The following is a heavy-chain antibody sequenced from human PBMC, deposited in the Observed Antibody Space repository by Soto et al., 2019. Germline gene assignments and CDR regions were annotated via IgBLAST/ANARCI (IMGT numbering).Heavy chain of an antibody. Sequence: SETLSLTCAVYGGTFSGYYWSWIRQPPGKGLEWIGEINHSGSTNYNPSLKSRVTISVDTSKDQFSLKLSSVTAADTAVYYCARAGSSSWFDYWGQGTLVTVSS. CDR2: INHSGST. CDR3: ARAGSSSWFDY. CDR1: GGTFSGYY. J-gene: IGHJ4*02. V-gene: IGHV4-34*01. D-gene: IGHD6-13*01.